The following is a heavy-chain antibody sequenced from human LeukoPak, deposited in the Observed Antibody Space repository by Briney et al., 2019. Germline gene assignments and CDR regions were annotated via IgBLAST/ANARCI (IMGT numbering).Heavy chain of an antibody. J-gene: IGHJ4*02. CDR2: IGTAGDT. CDR3: ARGGPGYYLDY. Sequence: GGSLRLSCAASGFTFSSHDMHWVRQATGKGLEWVSTIGTAGDTYYPGSVKVRFTISRENAKNSLYLQMNILKAGDTAVYYCARGGPGYYLDYWGQGTLVTVSP. V-gene: IGHV3-13*01. CDR1: GFTFSSHD.